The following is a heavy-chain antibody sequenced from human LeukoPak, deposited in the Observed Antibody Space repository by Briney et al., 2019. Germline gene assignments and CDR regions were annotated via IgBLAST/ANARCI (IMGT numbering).Heavy chain of an antibody. CDR1: GFTFGSYP. CDR3: TTWGDAFDI. J-gene: IGHJ3*02. D-gene: IGHD1-14*01. Sequence: GGSLRLSCATSGFTFGSYPMHWVRQAPGKGLEWVAVISYDGSDKYYADSVKGRFTISRDNSKNTLYLQMNSLKTEDTAVYYCTTWGDAFDIWGQGTMVTVSS. CDR2: ISYDGSDK. V-gene: IGHV3-30-3*02.